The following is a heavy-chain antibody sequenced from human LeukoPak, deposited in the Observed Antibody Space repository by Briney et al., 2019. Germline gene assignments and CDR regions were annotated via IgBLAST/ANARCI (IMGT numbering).Heavy chain of an antibody. V-gene: IGHV4-31*03. CDR3: ARQPLADYGEDY. CDR1: GGSISSGGYS. Sequence: SETLSLTCTVSGGSISSGGYSWSWIRQHPGKGLEWIGYIYYSGSTYYNPSLKSRVTISVDTSKNQFSLKLSSVTAADTAVYYCARQPLADYGEDYWGQGTLVTVSS. J-gene: IGHJ4*02. CDR2: IYYSGST. D-gene: IGHD4-17*01.